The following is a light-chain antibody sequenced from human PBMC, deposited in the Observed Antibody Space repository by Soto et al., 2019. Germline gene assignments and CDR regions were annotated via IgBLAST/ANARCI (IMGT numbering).Light chain of an antibody. V-gene: IGLV1-40*01. CDR1: SSNLGAGYD. Sequence: QSVLTQPPSVSGAPGQRVTISCTGSSSNLGAGYDVHWYQQIPGTAPKVLIYGNTIRPSGVPDRFSGSRSGTSASLAITGLQAEDETDYYCQSYDSSLRGWMFGGGTKLTVL. CDR3: QSYDSSLRGWM. CDR2: GNT. J-gene: IGLJ3*02.